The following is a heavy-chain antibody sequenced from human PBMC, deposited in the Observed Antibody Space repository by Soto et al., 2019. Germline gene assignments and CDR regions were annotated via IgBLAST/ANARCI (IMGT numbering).Heavy chain of an antibody. CDR2: MNPNSGNT. Sequence: ASVKVSCKASGYPFSYNHIHWVRQATGQGPEWMGWMNPNSGNTGYAQKFQGRITMTRDTSIRTAYMELNSLTSDDTAVYYCATYCSGGSCYVYWGQGTPVTVSS. CDR3: ATYCSGGSCYVY. V-gene: IGHV1-8*02. CDR1: GYPFSYNH. D-gene: IGHD2-15*01. J-gene: IGHJ4*02.